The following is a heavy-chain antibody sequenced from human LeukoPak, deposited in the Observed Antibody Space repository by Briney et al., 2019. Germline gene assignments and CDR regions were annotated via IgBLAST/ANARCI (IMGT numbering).Heavy chain of an antibody. D-gene: IGHD3-3*01. CDR3: ARDRRDYDFWSGYFYYYYYYYMDV. CDR1: GFTFSSYW. V-gene: IGHV3-7*01. Sequence: GGSLRLSCAASGFTFSSYWMSWVRQAPGKGLEWVANIEQDGSEKYYVDSVKGRFTISRDNAKNSLYLQMNSLRAEDTAVYYCARDRRDYDFWSGYFYYYYYYYMDVWGKGTTVTVSS. J-gene: IGHJ6*03. CDR2: IEQDGSEK.